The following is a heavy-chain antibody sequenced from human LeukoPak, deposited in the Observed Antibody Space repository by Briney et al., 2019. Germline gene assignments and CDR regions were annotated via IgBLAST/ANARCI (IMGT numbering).Heavy chain of an antibody. J-gene: IGHJ4*02. Sequence: PSETLSLTCGVYGGSFSDYYWSWIRQPPGKGLEWIGYIYYRGSTNYNPSLKSRVTISVDTSKNQFSLKLSSVTAADTAVYYCARLSGYSSGHYYSDYWGQGTLVTVSS. CDR2: IYYRGST. V-gene: IGHV4-59*01. CDR1: GGSFSDYY. CDR3: ARLSGYSSGHYYSDY. D-gene: IGHD3-22*01.